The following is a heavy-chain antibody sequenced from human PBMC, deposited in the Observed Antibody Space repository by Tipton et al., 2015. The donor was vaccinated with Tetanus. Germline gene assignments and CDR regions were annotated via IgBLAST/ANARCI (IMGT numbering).Heavy chain of an antibody. CDR3: ARVSRRNFYFDY. D-gene: IGHD2/OR15-2a*01. Sequence: TLSLTCSVSGGSINSGGYLWNWIRQQPGKGPEWIGYIYYSGDTSYNPSLKSRVTISVDTSKNQFSLNLRSVTAADTAVYFCARVSRRNFYFDYWGPGAQVTVSS. CDR1: GGSINSGGYL. CDR2: IYYSGDT. V-gene: IGHV4-31*03. J-gene: IGHJ4*02.